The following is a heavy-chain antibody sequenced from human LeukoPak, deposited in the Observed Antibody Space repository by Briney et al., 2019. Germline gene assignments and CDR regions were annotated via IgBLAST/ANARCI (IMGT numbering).Heavy chain of an antibody. V-gene: IGHV4-59*01. CDR3: ARDDWKGFDP. D-gene: IGHD1-1*01. Sequence: SETLSLTCTVSGGSISNYLWSWIRQPPGKGLEWIGYIYYSGSSNYNPSLKSRVTILVDTSKNQFSLKVSSVTAADTAVYYCARDDWKGFDPWGQGTLVTVSS. J-gene: IGHJ5*02. CDR2: IYYSGSS. CDR1: GGSISNYL.